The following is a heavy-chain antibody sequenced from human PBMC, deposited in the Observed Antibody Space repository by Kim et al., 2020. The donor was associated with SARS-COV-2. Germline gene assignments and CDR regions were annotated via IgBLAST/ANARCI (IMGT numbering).Heavy chain of an antibody. Sequence: SETLSLTCTVSGGSISSYYWSWIRQPPGKGLEWIGYIYYSGSTNYNPSLKSRVTISVDTSKNQFSLKLSSVTAADTAVYYCARRGAIVGATTEYFDYWGQGTLVTVSS. CDR3: ARRGAIVGATTEYFDY. D-gene: IGHD1-26*01. CDR2: IYYSGST. V-gene: IGHV4-59*13. J-gene: IGHJ4*02. CDR1: GGSISSYY.